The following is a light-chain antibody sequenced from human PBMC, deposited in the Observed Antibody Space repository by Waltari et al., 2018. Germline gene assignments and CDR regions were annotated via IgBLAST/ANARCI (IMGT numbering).Light chain of an antibody. CDR3: CSYAGSYTFL. V-gene: IGLV2-11*01. CDR2: DVS. Sequence: QSALTQPRSVSGSPGQSVTISCTGTSSDVGGYNYVSWYQQHPGKPPKLMSYDVSKRPSGVPDRFSGSKSGNTASLTISGLQAEDEADYYCCSYAGSYTFLFGGGTKLTVL. J-gene: IGLJ2*01. CDR1: SSDVGGYNY.